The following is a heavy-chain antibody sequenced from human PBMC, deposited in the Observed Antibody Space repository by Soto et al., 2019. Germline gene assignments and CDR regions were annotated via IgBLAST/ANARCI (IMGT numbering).Heavy chain of an antibody. D-gene: IGHD5-12*01. CDR3: ARRRDGYTGVWFDP. J-gene: IGHJ5*02. V-gene: IGHV4-59*01. CDR1: GGSISTYY. CDR2: IYYTGST. Sequence: SETLSLTCTVSGGSISTYYWSWVRQPPGKGLEWIGHIYYTGSTNYNPSLMSRVNISVDTSKNQFSLNLNSVTAADTAVYYCARRRDGYTGVWFDPWGQGTLVTVSS.